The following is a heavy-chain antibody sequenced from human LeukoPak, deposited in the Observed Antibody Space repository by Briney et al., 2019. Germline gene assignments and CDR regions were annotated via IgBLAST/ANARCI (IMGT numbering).Heavy chain of an antibody. D-gene: IGHD5-18*01. CDR1: GFTFSSYA. V-gene: IGHV3-30-3*01. J-gene: IGHJ6*02. Sequence: GRSLRLSCAASGFTFSSYAMHWVRQAPGKGLEWVAVISYDGSNKYYADSVKGRFTISRDNSKNTLYLQMNSLRAEDTAVYYCARDGRRTAMNFGIDVWGQGTTVTVSS. CDR2: ISYDGSNK. CDR3: ARDGRRTAMNFGIDV.